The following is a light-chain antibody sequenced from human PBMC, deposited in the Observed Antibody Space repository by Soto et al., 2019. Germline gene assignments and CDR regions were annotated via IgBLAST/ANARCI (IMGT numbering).Light chain of an antibody. CDR2: DAS. CDR1: QSVSTY. CDR3: QHRSNWPRT. J-gene: IGKJ2*01. V-gene: IGKV3-11*01. Sequence: EIVLTQSPATLSLSPGERATLSCRASQSVSTYLAWYQQKPCQAPRLLIYDASNRATGITARFSGSGSGTDFTLTISSPEPEDFAVYYCQHRSNWPRTFGQGTKLEIK.